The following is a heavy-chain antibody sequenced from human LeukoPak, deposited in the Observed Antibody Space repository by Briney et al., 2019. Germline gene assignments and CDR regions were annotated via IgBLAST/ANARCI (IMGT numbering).Heavy chain of an antibody. J-gene: IGHJ4*02. CDR2: ISGSGGST. CDR1: GFTFSSYA. Sequence: PGGSLRLSCAASGFTFSSYAMSWVRQAPGKGLEWVSAISGSGGSTYYADSVKGRFTISRDNSKNTLYLQMISLRAEDTAVYYCARVDSNTPYSSSSVWGQGTLVTVSS. V-gene: IGHV3-23*01. CDR3: ARVDSNTPYSSSSV. D-gene: IGHD6-6*01.